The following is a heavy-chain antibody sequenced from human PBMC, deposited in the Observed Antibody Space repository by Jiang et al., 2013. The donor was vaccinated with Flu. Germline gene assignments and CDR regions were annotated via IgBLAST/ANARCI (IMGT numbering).Heavy chain of an antibody. V-gene: IGHV2-5*02. J-gene: IGHJ5*02. CDR1: GFSLTTRGVG. Sequence: KPTQTLTLTCTFSGFSLTTRGVGVGWIRQPPGKALEWLALIYWDDDKRYSPSLKSRLTITKDTSKNQVVLTMANMDPVDTATYYCAHNSLREDDFWSGYSGNWFDPWGQGTLVTVSS. D-gene: IGHD3-3*01. CDR2: IYWDDDK. CDR3: AHNSLREDDFWSGYSGNWFDP.